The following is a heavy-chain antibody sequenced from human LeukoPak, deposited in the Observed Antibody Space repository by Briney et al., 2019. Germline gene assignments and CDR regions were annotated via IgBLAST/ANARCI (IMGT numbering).Heavy chain of an antibody. Sequence: PGGSLRLSCAASGFTFSSYEMNWVRQAPGKGLEWVSYISSSGSTIYYADSVKGRFTISRDNAKNSLYLQMNSLRAEDTAVYYCARLYDGSAYHADHFDYWGQGTLVTVSS. CDR1: GFTFSSYE. CDR2: ISSSGSTI. D-gene: IGHD3-22*01. CDR3: ARLYDGSAYHADHFDY. J-gene: IGHJ4*02. V-gene: IGHV3-48*03.